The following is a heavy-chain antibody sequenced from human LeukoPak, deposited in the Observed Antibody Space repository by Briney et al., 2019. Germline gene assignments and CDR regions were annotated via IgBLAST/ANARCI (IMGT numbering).Heavy chain of an antibody. CDR1: GYTFTSYG. Sequence: ASVKVSCKASGYTFTSYGISWVRQAPGQGLEWMGRISAYNGNTNYAQKLQGRVTMTTDTSTSTAYMELRSLRSDDTAVYYCARGYIVLMVYAPYYYGMDVWGQGTTVTVSS. D-gene: IGHD2-8*01. CDR2: ISAYNGNT. CDR3: ARGYIVLMVYAPYYYGMDV. V-gene: IGHV1-18*01. J-gene: IGHJ6*02.